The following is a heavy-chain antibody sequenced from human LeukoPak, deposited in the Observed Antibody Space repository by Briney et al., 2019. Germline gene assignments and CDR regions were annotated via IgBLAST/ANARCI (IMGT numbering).Heavy chain of an antibody. CDR3: ARDPRIAVDY. CDR2: ISSSSSYT. CDR1: GFTFSDYY. D-gene: IGHD6-13*01. V-gene: IGHV3-11*06. J-gene: IGHJ4*02. Sequence: GGSLRLSCAASGFTFSDYYMSWIRQAPGKGLEWVSYISSSSSYTNYVDSVKGRFTISRDNAKNPLYLEMNSLRAEDTAVYYCARDPRIAVDYWGQGTLVTVSS.